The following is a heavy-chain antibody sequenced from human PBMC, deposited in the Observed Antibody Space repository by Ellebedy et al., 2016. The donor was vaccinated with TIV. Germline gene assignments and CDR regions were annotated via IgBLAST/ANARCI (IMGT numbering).Heavy chain of an antibody. D-gene: IGHD4-11*01. J-gene: IGHJ4*02. CDR1: EMDFSNSN. V-gene: IGHV3-48*03. CDR3: ARPDYRYDS. CDR2: ISGSGRTI. Sequence: GGSLRLXXVASEMDFSNSNMNWVRQAPGKGLEWVSYISGSGRTIFYADSVKGRFTISRDNAKNSLYLHMNSLRADDTAVYYCARPDYRYDSWGQGTQVTVSS.